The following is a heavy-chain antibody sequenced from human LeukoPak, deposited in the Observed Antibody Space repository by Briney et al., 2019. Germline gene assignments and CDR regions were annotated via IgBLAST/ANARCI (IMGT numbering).Heavy chain of an antibody. D-gene: IGHD2-2*02. Sequence: PGGSLRLSCAASGFTFSSYAMSWVRQAPGKGLEWVSAISGSGGSTYYADSVKGRFTISRDNSKNTLYLQMNSLGAEDTAVYYCARGLVVPAAIQAWLDYWGQGTLVTVSS. J-gene: IGHJ4*02. CDR2: ISGSGGST. CDR3: ARGLVVPAAIQAWLDY. CDR1: GFTFSSYA. V-gene: IGHV3-23*01.